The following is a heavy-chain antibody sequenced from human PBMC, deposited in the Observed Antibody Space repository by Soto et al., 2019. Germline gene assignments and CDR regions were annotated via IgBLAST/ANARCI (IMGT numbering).Heavy chain of an antibody. V-gene: IGHV3-53*01. D-gene: IGHD1-1*01. Sequence: VGSLRLSCVVSGFDVTTNCMRWVRQAPGKGLECVSIVCTGGATHYADSVKGRFTISRDSSKNTVHLQMNNVRAEDTAVYYCVRDKRTISGIFPGYWGQGTQVTVSS. CDR2: VCTGGAT. CDR1: GFDVTTNC. J-gene: IGHJ4*02. CDR3: VRDKRTISGIFPGY.